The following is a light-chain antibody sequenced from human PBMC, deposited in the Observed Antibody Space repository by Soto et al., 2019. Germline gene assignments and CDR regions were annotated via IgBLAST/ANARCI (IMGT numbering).Light chain of an antibody. CDR2: AAS. CDR3: QQADSFPLT. J-gene: IGKJ4*01. CDR1: QDISNS. Sequence: DIQMTQSPSSVSASVGDRVTITCRASQDISNSLAWYQQKPGKAPKLLIYAASILQSGVPSRFSGSGSGTDFTLTISSLQPEDFATYYCQQADSFPLTFGGGTKVEIK. V-gene: IGKV1D-12*01.